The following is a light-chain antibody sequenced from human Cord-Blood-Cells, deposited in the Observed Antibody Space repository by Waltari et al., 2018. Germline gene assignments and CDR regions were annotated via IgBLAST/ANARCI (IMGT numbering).Light chain of an antibody. J-gene: IGKJ2*01. Sequence: DIVMTQSPLSLPVTPGEPASIPCRSSQSLLHSNGYNYLDWYLQKPVQSPQLLIYLGSNRASGVPDRFSGSGSGTDFTLKISRVEAEDVGVYYCMQALQTPYTFGQGTKLEIK. CDR1: QSLLHSNGYNY. CDR2: LGS. CDR3: MQALQTPYT. V-gene: IGKV2-28*01.